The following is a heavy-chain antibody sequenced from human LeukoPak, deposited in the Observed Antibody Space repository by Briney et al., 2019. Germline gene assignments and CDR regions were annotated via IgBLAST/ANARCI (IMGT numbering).Heavy chain of an antibody. CDR1: GGSISSYY. J-gene: IGHJ5*02. V-gene: IGHV4-4*09. CDR3: ARRVVPAAIRGWFDP. CDR2: IYTSGST. Sequence: PSETLSLTCTVSGGSISSYYWSWIRQPPGKGLEWIGYIYTSGSTNYNPSLKSRVTISVDTSKYQFSLKLSSVTAADTAVYYCARRVVPAAIRGWFDPWGQGTLVTVSS. D-gene: IGHD2-2*02.